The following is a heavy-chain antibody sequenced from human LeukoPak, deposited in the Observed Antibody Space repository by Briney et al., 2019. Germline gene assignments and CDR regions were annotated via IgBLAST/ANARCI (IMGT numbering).Heavy chain of an antibody. CDR3: SRALADSRGYYLGFDY. Sequence: GGSLRLSCAASGFTFSDYYMGWIRQAPGKGLEWISYITNNGGAMFYADSLKGRLSIFRDNAKKSLYLQMNSLRPDDTALYYCSRALADSRGYYLGFDYWGQGTPVTVPS. D-gene: IGHD3-22*01. CDR2: ITNNGGAM. V-gene: IGHV3-11*04. J-gene: IGHJ4*02. CDR1: GFTFSDYY.